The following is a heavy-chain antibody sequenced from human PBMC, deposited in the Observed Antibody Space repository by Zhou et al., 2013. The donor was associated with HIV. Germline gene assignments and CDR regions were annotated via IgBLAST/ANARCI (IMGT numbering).Heavy chain of an antibody. Sequence: QVQLVQSGAEVKKPGSSVKISCKATGGSFENYPISWVRQAPGQGLDWVGGVIPSLDISHYSQRFQGRVTISTDESTTTAYMEMTSLRSEDTAVYYCARGPILRYFDSWGQGTLVTVSS. CDR2: VIPSLDIS. J-gene: IGHJ4*02. D-gene: IGHD3-9*01. V-gene: IGHV1-69*05. CDR3: ARGPILRYFDS. CDR1: GGSFENYP.